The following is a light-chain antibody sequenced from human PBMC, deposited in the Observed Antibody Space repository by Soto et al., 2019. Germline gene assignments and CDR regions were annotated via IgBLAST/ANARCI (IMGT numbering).Light chain of an antibody. CDR1: QSVSSSY. Sequence: EIVLTQSPGTLSLSPGERATLSCRASQSVSSSYLAWYQQKPGQAPRLLIYGASSRATGIPDTFSGSGSGTDFTLTISRLEPEDFAVYYCQQYGSSLFTFGPGTKVYIK. J-gene: IGKJ3*01. CDR2: GAS. CDR3: QQYGSSLFT. V-gene: IGKV3-20*01.